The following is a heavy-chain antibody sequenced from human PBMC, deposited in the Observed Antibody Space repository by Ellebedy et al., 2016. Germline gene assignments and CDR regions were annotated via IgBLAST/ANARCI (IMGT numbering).Heavy chain of an antibody. CDR3: GRRGWDFWSGYLGY. CDR1: GYSFTSYG. V-gene: IGHV1-18*04. Sequence: ASVKVSCKASGYSFTSYGVTWVRQAPGQGLEWMGWIHPQNGNRYFAQKFQGRVTFITDTSTSTAYMELRSLRSDDTAMYYCGRRGWDFWSGYLGYWGQGTLVTVSS. D-gene: IGHD3-3*01. CDR2: IHPQNGNR. J-gene: IGHJ4*02.